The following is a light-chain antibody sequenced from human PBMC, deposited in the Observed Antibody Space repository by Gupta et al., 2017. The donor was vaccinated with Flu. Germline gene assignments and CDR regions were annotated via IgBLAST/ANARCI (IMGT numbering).Light chain of an antibody. CDR3: MSRDNSGNHFI. Sequence: SSVLTRVPSLSLAFEQTVRVTCQGDSLRAYYASWYQQRPGQAPFLVIYGKTRRPSGIPDRFSASNSGNTSSLIISGAQAEDDADYYCMSRDNSGNHFIFGTGTKVTV. CDR1: SLRAYY. CDR2: GKT. J-gene: IGLJ1*01. V-gene: IGLV3-19*01.